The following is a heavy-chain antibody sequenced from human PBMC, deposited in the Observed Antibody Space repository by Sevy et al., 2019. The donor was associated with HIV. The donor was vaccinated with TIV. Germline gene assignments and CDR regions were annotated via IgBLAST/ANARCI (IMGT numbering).Heavy chain of an antibody. Sequence: GGSLRLSCAASGFTFSSYWMSWVRQAPGKGLEWVANIKQEGSEKYYVDSVKGRFTISRDNAKNSLYLQMNSLRAEDTAVYYCAREGRQWLVRRYYYYGMDVWGQGTTVTVSS. V-gene: IGHV3-7*01. CDR3: AREGRQWLVRRYYYYGMDV. D-gene: IGHD6-19*01. J-gene: IGHJ6*02. CDR1: GFTFSSYW. CDR2: IKQEGSEK.